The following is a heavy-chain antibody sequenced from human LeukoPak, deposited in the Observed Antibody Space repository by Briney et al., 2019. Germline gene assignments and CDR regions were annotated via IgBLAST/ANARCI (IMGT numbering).Heavy chain of an antibody. CDR2: ISGSGGST. V-gene: IGHV3-23*01. D-gene: IGHD3-22*01. CDR3: AKGAGGYFRHYYYYYYMDV. J-gene: IGHJ6*03. Sequence: GGSLRLSCAASGFTFSSYAMSWVRQAPGKGLEWVSAISGSGGSTYYADSVKGRFTISRDNSKNTLYLQMNSLRAEDTAVYYCAKGAGGYFRHYYYYYYMDVSSKGTTVTVSS. CDR1: GFTFSSYA.